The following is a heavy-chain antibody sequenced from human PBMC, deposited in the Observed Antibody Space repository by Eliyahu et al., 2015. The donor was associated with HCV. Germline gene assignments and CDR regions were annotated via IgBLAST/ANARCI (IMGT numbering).Heavy chain of an antibody. Sequence: QVQLVESGGGVVQPGRXLTLSCTASGFTXSPYPMHWVRQTPGKGLEWVAVVSFDGINKXYAASVKGRFTFSRDNSNNTLFLQMNSLRPEDTAVYYCARPAHYSGSGSFSHWGPGTLVTVSS. CDR1: GFTXSPYP. D-gene: IGHD3-10*01. V-gene: IGHV3-30-3*01. CDR3: ARPAHYSGSGSFSH. CDR2: VSFDGINK. J-gene: IGHJ4*02.